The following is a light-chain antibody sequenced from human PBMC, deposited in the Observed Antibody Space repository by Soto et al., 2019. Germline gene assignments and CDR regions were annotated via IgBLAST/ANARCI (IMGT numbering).Light chain of an antibody. Sequence: QSVLTQPASVSGSPGQSITISCTGTGSDVGGYNYVSWYQQHPGKAPKVMIYDVSNRPSGVSKRFSGSKSGNTASLTISGLQAEYEADYYCSAYTSASTPLVFGGGTKLTVL. CDR3: SAYTSASTPLV. CDR2: DVS. CDR1: GSDVGGYNY. V-gene: IGLV2-14*01. J-gene: IGLJ2*01.